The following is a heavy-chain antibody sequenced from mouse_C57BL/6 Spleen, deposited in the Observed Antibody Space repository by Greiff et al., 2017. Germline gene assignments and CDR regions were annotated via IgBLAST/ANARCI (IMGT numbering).Heavy chain of an antibody. CDR2: INPNNGGT. J-gene: IGHJ4*01. Sequence: VQLQQSGPELVKPGASVKIPCKASGYTFTDYNMDWVKQSHGKSLEWIGDINPNNGGTIYNQKFKGKATLTVDKSSSTAYMELRSLTSEDTAVYYCARPKLGRNYYAMDYWGQGTSGTGSS. D-gene: IGHD4-1*01. CDR3: ARPKLGRNYYAMDY. V-gene: IGHV1-18*01. CDR1: GYTFTDYN.